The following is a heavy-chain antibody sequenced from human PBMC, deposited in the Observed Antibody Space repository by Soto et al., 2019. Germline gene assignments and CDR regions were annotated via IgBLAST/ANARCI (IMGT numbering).Heavy chain of an antibody. CDR3: AKDIWYYYDSSGPGAFDI. CDR2: ISWNSGSI. D-gene: IGHD3-22*01. J-gene: IGHJ3*02. V-gene: IGHV3-9*01. Sequence: GGALRLSCAASGFTFDDYAMHWVRQAPGKGLEWVSGISWNSGSIGYADSVKGRFTISRDNAKNSLYLQMNSLRAEDTALYYCAKDIWYYYDSSGPGAFDIWGQGTMVTVSS. CDR1: GFTFDDYA.